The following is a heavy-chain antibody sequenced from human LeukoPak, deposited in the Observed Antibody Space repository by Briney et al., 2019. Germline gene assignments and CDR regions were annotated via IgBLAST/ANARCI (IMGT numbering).Heavy chain of an antibody. CDR3: AEDIRGMDV. CDR2: ISNSGANT. CDR1: GFTLSSYP. D-gene: IGHD2-21*01. Sequence: GGSLRLSCAASGFTLSSYPMSWVRQAPGKGLEWVSAISNSGANTYYADSVRGRFTISRDTSKNTLYLQMNSLRAEDAAVYYCAEDIRGMDVWGQGTTVTVSS. J-gene: IGHJ6*02. V-gene: IGHV3-23*01.